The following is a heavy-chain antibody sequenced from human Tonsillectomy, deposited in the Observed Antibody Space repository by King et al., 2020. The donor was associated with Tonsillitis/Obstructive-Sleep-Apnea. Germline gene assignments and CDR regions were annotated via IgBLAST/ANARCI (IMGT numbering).Heavy chain of an antibody. CDR2: INHSGST. D-gene: IGHD2-15*01. Sequence: VQLQQWGAGLLKPSETLSLTCAVYGGSFSGYYWSWIRQPPGKGLEWIGEINHSGSTNYNPSLKSRVTISVDTSKNQFSLKLSSVTAADTAVYYFARGDIVVVVAATTAVHWFDPWGQGTLVTVSS. V-gene: IGHV4-34*01. J-gene: IGHJ5*02. CDR1: GGSFSGYY. CDR3: ARGDIVVVVAATTAVHWFDP.